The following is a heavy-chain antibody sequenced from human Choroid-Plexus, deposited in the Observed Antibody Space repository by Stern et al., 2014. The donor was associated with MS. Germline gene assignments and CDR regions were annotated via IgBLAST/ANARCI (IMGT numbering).Heavy chain of an antibody. J-gene: IGHJ4*02. D-gene: IGHD2-21*01. V-gene: IGHV3-30*18. Sequence: QMQLVQSGGGVVQPGRPLRLSCAASGFTFSIFGMPWVRQAQGKGLERVAVISYDGNKKYYADSVKGRFTISRDNSKNTLYMQMNSLRAEDTAVYYCAKDRQLLTYFFEYWGQGSLVTVSS. CDR1: GFTFSIFG. CDR2: ISYDGNKK. CDR3: AKDRQLLTYFFEY.